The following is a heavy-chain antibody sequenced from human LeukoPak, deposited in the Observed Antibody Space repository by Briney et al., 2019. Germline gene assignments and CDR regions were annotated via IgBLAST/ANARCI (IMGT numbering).Heavy chain of an antibody. D-gene: IGHD4-17*01. CDR2: ISGSGSRT. CDR3: AKDSNGDYGVEYFQH. CDR1: GFTFNNYA. Sequence: PGGSLRLSCAASGFTFNNYAMSWVRQAPGKGLEWVSAISGSGSRTYYADSVKGRFTISRDNSKNTLNLQMNSLGAEDTAVYYCAKDSNGDYGVEYFQHWGQGTLVTVSS. V-gene: IGHV3-23*01. J-gene: IGHJ1*01.